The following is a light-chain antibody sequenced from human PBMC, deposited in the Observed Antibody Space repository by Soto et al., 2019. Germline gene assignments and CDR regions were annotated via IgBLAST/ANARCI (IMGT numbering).Light chain of an antibody. CDR2: AAS. CDR3: QQYYRWPQT. CDR1: QSLSFN. Sequence: EIVMTQSPATLSVSPGERATLSCRASQSLSFNLAWYQQKPGQAPRLLIYAASTRATGIPARFSGSGSGTEFTLTISSLQSEDFAVYYCQQYYRWPQTSGQGTKVDI. J-gene: IGKJ1*01. V-gene: IGKV3-15*01.